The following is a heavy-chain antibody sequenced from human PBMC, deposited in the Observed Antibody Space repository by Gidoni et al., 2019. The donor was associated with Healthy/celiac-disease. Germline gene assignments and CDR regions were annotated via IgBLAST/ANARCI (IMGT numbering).Heavy chain of an antibody. V-gene: IGHV4-34*01. CDR2: INHSGST. D-gene: IGHD3-22*01. CDR3: ARGYYDSSGPNYRAYNYYYYYGMDV. Sequence: QVQLQQWGAGLLKPSETLSLTCAVYGGSFSGYYWSWIRKPPGKGLEWIGEINHSGSTNYNPSLKSRVTISVDTSKNQFSLKLSSVTAADTAVYYCARGYYDSSGPNYRAYNYYYYYGMDVWGQGTTVTVSS. CDR1: GGSFSGYY. J-gene: IGHJ6*02.